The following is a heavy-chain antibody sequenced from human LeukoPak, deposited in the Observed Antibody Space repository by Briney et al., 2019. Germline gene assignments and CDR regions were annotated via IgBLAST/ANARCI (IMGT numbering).Heavy chain of an antibody. J-gene: IGHJ3*02. V-gene: IGHV4-4*07. CDR2: FYTSGST. CDR3: ARVRTYYDILTAEGDAFDI. D-gene: IGHD3-9*01. CDR1: GGSISSYY. Sequence: SETLSLTCTVSGGSISSYYWSWIRQPAGKGLEWNGRFYTSGSTNYNPSLKSRVTMSVDTSKDQFSLKLSSVTAADTAVYYCARVRTYYDILTAEGDAFDIWGQGTVVTVSS.